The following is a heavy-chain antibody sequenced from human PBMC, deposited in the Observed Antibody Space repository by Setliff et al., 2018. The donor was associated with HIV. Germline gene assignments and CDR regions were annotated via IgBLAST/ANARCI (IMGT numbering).Heavy chain of an antibody. D-gene: IGHD2-8*02. CDR2: IIPGNANI. V-gene: IGHV1-3*01. J-gene: IGHJ3*02. CDR1: GYTFTNYA. CDR3: AGEVGSKMESDTGGFSI. Sequence: VASVKVSCKASGYTFTNYAIHWVRQVPGQRLEWMGWIIPGNANIRYSQNFHGRVSFTRDTSANTAYMELSSLIFEDTAVYYCAGEVGSKMESDTGGFSIWGQGTKVTVSS.